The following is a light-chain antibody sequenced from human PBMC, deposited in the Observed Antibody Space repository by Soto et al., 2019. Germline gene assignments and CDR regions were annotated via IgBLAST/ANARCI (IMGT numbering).Light chain of an antibody. Sequence: EIVLTQSPGTLSLSPGERATLSCRSSHSVSSNYLAWYHQKPGQAPRLLIYDASSRATGIPDRFSGSGSGTDFTLTISRLEPVDFAVYYCQQYGISPTFGQGTKVEIK. CDR3: QQYGISPT. V-gene: IGKV3-20*01. CDR1: HSVSSNY. J-gene: IGKJ1*01. CDR2: DAS.